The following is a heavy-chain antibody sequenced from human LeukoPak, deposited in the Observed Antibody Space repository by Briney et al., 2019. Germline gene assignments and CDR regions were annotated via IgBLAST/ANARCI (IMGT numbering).Heavy chain of an antibody. Sequence: SVKVSCTASGGTFSSYAISWVRQAPGQGLEWMGGIIPIFGTANYAQKFQGRVTITTDESTSTAYMELSSLRSEDTAVYYCAREPTPYSSSSYYFDYWGQGTLVTVSS. D-gene: IGHD6-6*01. CDR3: AREPTPYSSSSYYFDY. J-gene: IGHJ4*02. CDR2: IIPIFGTA. V-gene: IGHV1-69*05. CDR1: GGTFSSYA.